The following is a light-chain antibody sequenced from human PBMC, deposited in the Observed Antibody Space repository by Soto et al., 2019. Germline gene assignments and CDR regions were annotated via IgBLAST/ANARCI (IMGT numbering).Light chain of an antibody. CDR3: QQYGSSSYT. J-gene: IGKJ2*01. CDR1: QSLSSSY. Sequence: EIVLTQSPGTLSLSPGERATLSCRASQSLSSSYLTWYQQKPGQAPRLLIYGASSRATGIPDRFSGSGSGTDFTLTISRLEPEDFAVYYCQQYGSSSYTFGQGTMLEIK. V-gene: IGKV3-20*01. CDR2: GAS.